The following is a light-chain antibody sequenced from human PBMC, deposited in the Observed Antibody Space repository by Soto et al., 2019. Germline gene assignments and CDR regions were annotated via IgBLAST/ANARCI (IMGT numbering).Light chain of an antibody. J-gene: IGKJ3*01. Sequence: DIQMTKSPSSLSASVGARVTITCRASQSISSYLNWYQKKPGKAPKLLIYAASSLQSGVPSRFSGSGSGTDFTLTISILQPEDFATYYCLQSYSTPFTFGPGTKVDIK. CDR3: LQSYSTPFT. CDR1: QSISSY. V-gene: IGKV1-39*01. CDR2: AAS.